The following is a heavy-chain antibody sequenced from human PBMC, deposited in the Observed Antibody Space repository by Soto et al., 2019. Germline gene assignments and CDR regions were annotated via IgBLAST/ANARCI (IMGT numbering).Heavy chain of an antibody. J-gene: IGHJ6*03. V-gene: IGHV4-4*02. D-gene: IGHD4-17*01. CDR2: IYHSGST. Sequence: SETLSLTCAVSSGSISSSNWWSWVRQPPGKGLEWIGEIYHSGSTNYNPSLKSRVTISVDKSTNQFSLKLSSVTAADTAVYYCARARAGLTTNYYYYMDVWGKGTTVTVSS. CDR1: SGSISSSNW. CDR3: ARARAGLTTNYYYYMDV.